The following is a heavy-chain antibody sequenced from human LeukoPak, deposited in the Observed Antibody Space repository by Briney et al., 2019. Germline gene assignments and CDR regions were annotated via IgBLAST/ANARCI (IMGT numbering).Heavy chain of an antibody. Sequence: SGGSLRLSCAASGFTFSTYWMHWVRQLPGKGLVWVSLIKGDGSTTEYADSVRGRFTISRDNAKNTLYLQMNSLRAEDTAVYYCARARGGYPHNWFDPWGQGTLVTVSS. D-gene: IGHD3-10*01. V-gene: IGHV3-74*03. CDR3: ARARGGYPHNWFDP. CDR1: GFTFSTYW. J-gene: IGHJ5*02. CDR2: IKGDGSTT.